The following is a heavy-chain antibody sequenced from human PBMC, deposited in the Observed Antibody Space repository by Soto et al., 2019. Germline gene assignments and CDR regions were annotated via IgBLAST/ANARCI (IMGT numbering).Heavy chain of an antibody. D-gene: IGHD6-19*01. Sequence: PGGSLRLSCAASGFTFSGSAMHWVRQASGKWLEWVGRIRSKANSYATAYAASVKGRFTLSRDDSKNTAYLQMNSLKTEDTAVYYCTRQPRQVAGPLFSGGQEPRFT. V-gene: IGHV3-73*01. CDR2: IRSKANSYAT. CDR1: GFTFSGSA. J-gene: IGHJ4*02. CDR3: TRQPRQVAGPLFS.